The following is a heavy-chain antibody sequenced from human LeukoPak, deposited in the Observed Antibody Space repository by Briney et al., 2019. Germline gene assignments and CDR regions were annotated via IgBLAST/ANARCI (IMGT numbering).Heavy chain of an antibody. V-gene: IGHV3-30-3*01. CDR2: ISYDGDNR. Sequence: GGSLRLSCAASGFTFNLYAVHWVRQAPGKGLEWVALISYDGDNRNYADSVKGRFTISRDNSKNTMYLEMKSLRVEDTAVYYCARGKIYGSGSYYHFDYWGQGTLVTV. CDR3: ARGKIYGSGSYYHFDY. D-gene: IGHD3-10*01. CDR1: GFTFNLYA. J-gene: IGHJ4*02.